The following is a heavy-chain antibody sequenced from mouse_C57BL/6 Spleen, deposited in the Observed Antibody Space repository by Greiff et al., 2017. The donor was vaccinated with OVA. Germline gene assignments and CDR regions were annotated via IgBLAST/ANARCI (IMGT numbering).Heavy chain of an antibody. CDR1: GYTFTSYG. CDR2: IYPGSGNT. V-gene: IGHV1-81*01. J-gene: IGHJ4*01. Sequence: QVQLQQSGAELARPGASVKLSCKASGYTFTSYGISWVKQRPGQGLEWIGEIYPGSGNTYYNEKFKGKATLTADKSSSTAYMELRSLTAEDSAFYFCARVDDMDYWGQGTSVTVSS. CDR3: ARVDDMDY.